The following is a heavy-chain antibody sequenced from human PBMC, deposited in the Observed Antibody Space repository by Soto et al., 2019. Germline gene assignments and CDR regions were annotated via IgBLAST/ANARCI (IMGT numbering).Heavy chain of an antibody. J-gene: IGHJ5*01. D-gene: IGHD3-22*01. V-gene: IGHV5-10-1*01. CDR1: GYNFPGYW. CDR3: VRVPIGHSDDSGYSDS. CDR2: IAPADSYT. Sequence: PGESLKISCTASGYNFPGYWIGWVLQMPGKGLEWMGRIAPADSYTNYSPSFHGHVTMSVDRSTSTAYLQWGSLKASDTAMYYCVRVPIGHSDDSGYSDSWGQGTQVTVSS.